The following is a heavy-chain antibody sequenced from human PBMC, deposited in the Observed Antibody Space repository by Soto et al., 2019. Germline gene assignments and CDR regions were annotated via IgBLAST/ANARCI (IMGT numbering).Heavy chain of an antibody. CDR1: GFTFSNYY. CDR2: ISSSSSTI. J-gene: IGHJ4*02. CDR3: AKVSRPSRISTPDFDY. V-gene: IGHV3-48*01. Sequence: GGSLRLSCAASGFTFSNYYMNWVRQAPGKGLEWVSYISSSSSTIYYADSVKGRFTISRDNAKNSLYLQLNNLQAEDTAVYYCAKVSRPSRISTPDFDYWGEGTLVTVSS.